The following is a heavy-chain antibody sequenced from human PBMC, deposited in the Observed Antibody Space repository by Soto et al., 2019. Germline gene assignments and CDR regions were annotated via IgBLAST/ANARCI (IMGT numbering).Heavy chain of an antibody. D-gene: IGHD6-6*01. CDR3: ASVYSSSSYYYYGMDV. CDR2: IYSGGST. J-gene: IGHJ6*02. CDR1: VFNVSSNY. V-gene: IGHV3-53*01. Sequence: GWSLRLSCASSVFNVSSNYMSWLRQAPGKGLEWVSVIYSGGSTYYADSVKGRFTISRDNSKNTLYLQMNSLRAEDTAVYYCASVYSSSSYYYYGMDVWGQGTTVTVSS.